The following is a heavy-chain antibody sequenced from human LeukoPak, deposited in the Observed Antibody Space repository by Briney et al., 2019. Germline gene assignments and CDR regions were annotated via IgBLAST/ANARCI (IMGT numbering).Heavy chain of an antibody. J-gene: IGHJ4*02. CDR3: ARRYCSSTDCLFDY. CDR2: ISSGGSIK. CDR1: GFTFSNYD. D-gene: IGHD2-2*01. V-gene: IGHV3-48*03. Sequence: GGSLRLSCAASGFTFSNYDMNWVRQAPGKGLEWVSHISSGGSIKYYADSLKGRFTISRDNAKNSLYLRMNSLRAEDTAVYYCARRYCSSTDCLFDYWGQGTLVTVSS.